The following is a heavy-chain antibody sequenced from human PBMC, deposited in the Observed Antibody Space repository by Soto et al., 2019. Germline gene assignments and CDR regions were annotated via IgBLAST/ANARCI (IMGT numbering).Heavy chain of an antibody. CDR1: GFTFSSYP. V-gene: IGHV3-30*04. J-gene: IGHJ4*02. D-gene: IGHD6-13*01. CDR2: ISYDGRNK. CDR3: ARDLSEAAADYCFDY. Sequence: GGSLRLSCAASGFTFSSYPMHWVRQAPGKGLEWVAVISYDGRNKHYADSMKGRFTISRDNSKNTLYLQMNSLRPEDTAVYYCARDLSEAAADYCFDYWGQGTLVTVSS.